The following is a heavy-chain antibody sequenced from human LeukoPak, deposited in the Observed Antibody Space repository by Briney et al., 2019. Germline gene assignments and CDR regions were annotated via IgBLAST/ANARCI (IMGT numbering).Heavy chain of an antibody. J-gene: IGHJ4*02. CDR1: GFTFSHYS. D-gene: IGHD6-19*01. Sequence: PGGSLRLSCAASGFTFSHYSMNWVRQAPGKGLEWVSSISTSSSYIYYADSVKGRFTISRDNANNSLYLQMISLRAEDTAVYYCAREGAVAGLIDYWGQGTLVTVSS. CDR3: AREGAVAGLIDY. V-gene: IGHV3-21*01. CDR2: ISTSSSYI.